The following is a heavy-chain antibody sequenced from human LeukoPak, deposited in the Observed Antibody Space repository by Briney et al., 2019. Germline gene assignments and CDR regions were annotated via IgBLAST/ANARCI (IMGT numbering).Heavy chain of an antibody. V-gene: IGHV3-30*18. CDR2: ISYDGSNK. J-gene: IGHJ4*02. Sequence: GRPLRLSCAASGFTFSSYGMHWVRQAPGKGLEWVAVISYDGSNKYYADSVKGRFTISRDNPKNTLYLQMNSLRAEDTAVYYCAKSAGGSGSYLFDYWGQGTLVTVSS. CDR3: AKSAGGSGSYLFDY. CDR1: GFTFSSYG. D-gene: IGHD3-10*01.